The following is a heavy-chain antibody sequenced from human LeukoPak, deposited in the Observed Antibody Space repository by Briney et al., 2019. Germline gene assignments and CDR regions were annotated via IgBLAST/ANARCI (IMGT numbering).Heavy chain of an antibody. CDR2: IYYSGST. Sequence: SETLSLTCAVYGGSFSGYYWSWIRQPPGKGLEWIGYIYYSGSTNYNPSLKSRVTISVDTSKNQFSLKLSSVTAADTAVYYCARVGYDSSGPDAFDIWGQGTMVTVSS. J-gene: IGHJ3*02. CDR1: GGSFSGYY. V-gene: IGHV4-59*01. CDR3: ARVGYDSSGPDAFDI. D-gene: IGHD3-22*01.